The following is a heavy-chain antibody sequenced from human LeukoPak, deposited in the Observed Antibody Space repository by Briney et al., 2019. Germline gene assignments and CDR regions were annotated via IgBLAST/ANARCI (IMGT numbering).Heavy chain of an antibody. CDR1: GGSISSGSYY. D-gene: IGHD3-9*01. CDR3: ASTEVLRYFDWWFDY. Sequence: PSETLSLTCTVSGGSISSGSYYWSWIRQPPGKGLEWIGYIYYSGSTNYNPSLKSRVTISVDTSKNQFSLKLSSVTAADTAVYYCASTEVLRYFDWWFDYWGQGTLVTVSS. J-gene: IGHJ4*02. CDR2: IYYSGST. V-gene: IGHV4-61*01.